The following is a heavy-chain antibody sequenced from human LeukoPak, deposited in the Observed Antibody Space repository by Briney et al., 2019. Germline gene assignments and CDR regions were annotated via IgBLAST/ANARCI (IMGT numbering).Heavy chain of an antibody. V-gene: IGHV3-7*04. CDR1: GCTFSNYW. Sequence: PGGSLRLSCAASGCTFSNYWMTWVRQAPGKGLEWVANIKEDGSTRYLVDSVKGRFTISRDNAKNSVYLQMNSLRAEDTAVYYCARIGYSSSSLDYWGQGNLVTVSS. CDR2: IKEDGSTR. J-gene: IGHJ4*02. D-gene: IGHD6-13*01. CDR3: ARIGYSSSSLDY.